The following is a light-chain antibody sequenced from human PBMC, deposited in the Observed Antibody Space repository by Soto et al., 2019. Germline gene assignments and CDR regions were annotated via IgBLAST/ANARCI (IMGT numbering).Light chain of an antibody. Sequence: DIQMTQSPASLSASVGDRVTITCRASQEINTYLVWYQQKPEQAPKSLIYSASSLQSGVPSRFSGSGFGTEFTLTISNLQPEDSAIYFCQQYDRYPLTFGGGTKVEIK. CDR3: QQYDRYPLT. V-gene: IGKV1D-16*01. CDR2: SAS. J-gene: IGKJ4*01. CDR1: QEINTY.